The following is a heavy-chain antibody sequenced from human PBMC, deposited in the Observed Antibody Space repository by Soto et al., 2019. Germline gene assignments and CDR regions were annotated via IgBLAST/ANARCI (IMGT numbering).Heavy chain of an antibody. CDR1: GGSFSNSY. Sequence: LSLTCAVYGGSFSNSYWSWIRQPPGRGLEWIGEINHSGNTNYNPSLKSRVTISVDTSKNQFSLKLNSLTAADTAMYYCARESAGFCWSGDYPLDNWGQGTRVTVSA. CDR2: INHSGNT. J-gene: IGHJ4*02. CDR3: ARESAGFCWSGDYPLDN. V-gene: IGHV4-34*01. D-gene: IGHD3-3*01.